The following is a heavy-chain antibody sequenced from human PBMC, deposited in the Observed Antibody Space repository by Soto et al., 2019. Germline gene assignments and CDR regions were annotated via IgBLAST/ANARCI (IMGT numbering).Heavy chain of an antibody. V-gene: IGHV4-34*01. J-gene: IGHJ4*02. CDR2: INHSGST. CDR1: GGSFSGYY. CDR3: ARSSWIQLWSFDY. D-gene: IGHD5-18*01. Sequence: TSETLSLTCAVYGGSFSGYYWSWIRQPPGKGLEWIGVINHSGSTNCNPSLKSRVTISVDTSKNQFSLKLSSVTAADTAVYYCARSSWIQLWSFDYWGQGTLVTVS.